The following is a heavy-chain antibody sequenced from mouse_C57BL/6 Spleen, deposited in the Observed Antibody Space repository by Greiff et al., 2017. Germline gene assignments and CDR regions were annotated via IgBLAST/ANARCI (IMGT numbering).Heavy chain of an antibody. Sequence: EVQVVESGGGLVQPKGSLKLSCAASGFSFNTYAMNWVRQAPGKGLEWVARIRSKSNNYATYYADSVKDRFTISRDDSESMLYLQMNNLKTEDTAMYYCVRGGVVATDWYFGVWGTGTTVTVSS. J-gene: IGHJ1*03. CDR1: GFSFNTYA. D-gene: IGHD1-1*01. CDR3: VRGGVVATDWYFGV. CDR2: IRSKSNNYAT. V-gene: IGHV10-1*01.